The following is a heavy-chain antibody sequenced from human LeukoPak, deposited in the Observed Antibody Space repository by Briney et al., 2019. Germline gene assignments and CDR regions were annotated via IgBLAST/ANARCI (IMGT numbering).Heavy chain of an antibody. CDR3: ARGGPNFWSGYFDY. D-gene: IGHD3-3*01. CDR1: GGSISSSSYY. CDR2: IYYSGST. V-gene: IGHV4-39*01. Sequence: PSETLSLTCTVSGGSISSSSYYWGWIRQPPGKGLEWIGSIYYSGSTYYSPSLKSRVTISVDTSKNQFSLKLNSVTAADTAVYYCARGGPNFWSGYFDYWGQGSLITVSS. J-gene: IGHJ4*02.